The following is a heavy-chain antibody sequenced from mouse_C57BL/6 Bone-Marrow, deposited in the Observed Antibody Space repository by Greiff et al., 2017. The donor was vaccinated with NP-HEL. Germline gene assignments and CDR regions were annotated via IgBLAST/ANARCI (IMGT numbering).Heavy chain of an antibody. CDR1: GFNIKDDY. J-gene: IGHJ2*01. CDR2: IDPENGDT. Sequence: VQLQQSGAELVRPGASVKLSCTASGFNIKDDYMHWVKQRPEQGLEWIGWIDPENGDTEYASKFQGKATITADTSSTTAYLQLSSLTSEDTAVYYCTTSYGYDGWGQGTTLTVSS. V-gene: IGHV14-4*01. CDR3: TTSYGYDG. D-gene: IGHD2-2*01.